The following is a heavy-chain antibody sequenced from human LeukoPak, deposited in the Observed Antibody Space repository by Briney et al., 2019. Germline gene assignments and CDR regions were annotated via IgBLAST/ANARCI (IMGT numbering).Heavy chain of an antibody. Sequence: PSETLSLTCTVSGGSISSGGYYWSWIRQHPGKGLEWIGYIYYSGSTNYNPSFKSRITISVDTSRNQFSLQLSSVTAADTAVYYCARIHRYCSGGACYVLDNWGQGTLVAVSS. CDR2: IYYSGST. J-gene: IGHJ4*02. CDR3: ARIHRYCSGGACYVLDN. CDR1: GGSISSGGYY. V-gene: IGHV4-61*08. D-gene: IGHD2-15*01.